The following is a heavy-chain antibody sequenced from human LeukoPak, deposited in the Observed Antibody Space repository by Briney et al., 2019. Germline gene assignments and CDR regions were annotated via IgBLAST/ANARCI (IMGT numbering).Heavy chain of an antibody. D-gene: IGHD3-16*01. V-gene: IGHV4-59*01. CDR3: APGGGLPRAFYS. CDR2: IHYSGTT. CDR1: NGSISYYF. Sequence: SETLPLTCSVSNGSISYYFWSWIRQPPGKGLEWIAYIHYSGTTSHNPSLKSRVTISVDTSRNQFSLNLDSVTAADTSVYYCAPGGGLPRAFYSWGQGTLVSVSS. J-gene: IGHJ5*01.